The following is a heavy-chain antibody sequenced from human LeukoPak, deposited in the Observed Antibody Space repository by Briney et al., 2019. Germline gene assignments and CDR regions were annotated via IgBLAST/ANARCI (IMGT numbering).Heavy chain of an antibody. V-gene: IGHV3-74*03. J-gene: IGHJ4*02. CDR1: GFTFSNYW. CDR3: ARDKKSGESSEIDY. Sequence: GGSLRLSCAASGFTFSNYWVHWVRQAPGKGLVWVSRINRDGSTTKYADSVKGRFTVSRDNAKNTLNLQMNSLRAEDTAEYYCARDKKSGESSEIDYWGQGTLVTVSS. CDR2: INRDGSTT. D-gene: IGHD3-10*01.